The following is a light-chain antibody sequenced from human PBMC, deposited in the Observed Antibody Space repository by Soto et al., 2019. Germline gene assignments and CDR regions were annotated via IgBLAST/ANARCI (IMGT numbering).Light chain of an antibody. CDR3: QQYDSSPRT. CDR2: GAS. CDR1: QSVSIH. Sequence: ETVMTQSPGTLSVSLGERASLSCRASQSVSIHLAWYQQKPGQAPRLLIYGASSRATGIPDRFSGSGSGTDFTLTISRLEPEDFAVYYCQQYDSSPRTFGQGTKVDIK. J-gene: IGKJ1*01. V-gene: IGKV3-20*01.